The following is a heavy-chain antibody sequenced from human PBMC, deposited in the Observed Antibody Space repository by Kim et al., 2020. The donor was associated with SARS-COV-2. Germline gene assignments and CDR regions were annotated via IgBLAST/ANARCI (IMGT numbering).Heavy chain of an antibody. D-gene: IGHD3-10*01. CDR3: ARAFKSCPTF. Sequence: ASVKVSCKASGYTFSTYDIHWMRQAPGQRLEWMGWINTDNGNTKYSQNFQGRVTITRDTSASTTYMELSSLRYEDTAVYYCARAFKSCPTFWGQGTLATVSS. CDR1: GYTFSTYD. V-gene: IGHV1-3*04. J-gene: IGHJ4*02. CDR2: INTDNGNT.